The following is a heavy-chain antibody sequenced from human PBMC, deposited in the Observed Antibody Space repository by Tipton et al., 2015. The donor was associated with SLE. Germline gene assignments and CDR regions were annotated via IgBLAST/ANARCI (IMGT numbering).Heavy chain of an antibody. V-gene: IGHV1-18*01. J-gene: IGHJ5*02. D-gene: IGHD6-6*01. CDR2: ISAYNGYT. CDR3: AITLLEYSSSFDP. CDR1: GYTFTSYG. Sequence: QLVQSGAEVKKPGASVKVSCKASGYTFTSYGISWVRQAPGQGLEWMGWISAYNGYTNYAQKVQGRVTMTTDTSTSTAYMELRGLRSDDTAVYYCAITLLEYSSSFDPWGQGTLVTVSS.